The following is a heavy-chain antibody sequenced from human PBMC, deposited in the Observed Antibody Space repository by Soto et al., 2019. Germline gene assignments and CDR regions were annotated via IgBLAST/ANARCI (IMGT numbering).Heavy chain of an antibody. Sequence: SETLSLTCTVSGGSISSYYWSWIRQPPGKGLEWIGFIYYSGSTNYNPSLKSRVTISVDTSKNQFSLKLSSVTAADTAVYYCAGTYSGYDYGIAYWGQGTLVTVSS. V-gene: IGHV4-59*08. D-gene: IGHD5-12*01. J-gene: IGHJ4*02. CDR2: IYYSGST. CDR3: AGTYSGYDYGIAY. CDR1: GGSISSYY.